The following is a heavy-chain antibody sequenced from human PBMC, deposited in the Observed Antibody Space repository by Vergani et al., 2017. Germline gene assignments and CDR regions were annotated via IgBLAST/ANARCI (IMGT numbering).Heavy chain of an antibody. V-gene: IGHV4-39*01. J-gene: IGHJ5*02. D-gene: IGHD4-23*01. Sequence: QLQLQESGPGLVKPSATLSLTCSVSGASIRSSNYYWGWIRQPPGKGLEWIASIYYSGSTYYNPSLKSRVTISVDTSKNQFSLKLSSVTAADTAVYFCARHSTVEWLLKLGWGVPWWQGGLVAVSS. CDR3: ARHSTVEWLLKLGWGVP. CDR2: IYYSGST. CDR1: GASIRSSNYY.